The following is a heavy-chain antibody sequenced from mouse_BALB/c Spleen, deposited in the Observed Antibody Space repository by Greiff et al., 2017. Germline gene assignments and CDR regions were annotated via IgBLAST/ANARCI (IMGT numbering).Heavy chain of an antibody. Sequence: QVQLQQSGAELARPGASVKLSCKASGYTFTSYWMQWVKQRPGQGLEWIGAIYPGDGDTRYTQKFKGKATLTADKSSSTAYMQLSSLASEDSAVYYCARKASTTATYYWGQGTTLTVSS. V-gene: IGHV1-87*01. D-gene: IGHD1-2*01. CDR1: GYTFTSYW. CDR2: IYPGDGDT. CDR3: ARKASTTATYY. J-gene: IGHJ2*01.